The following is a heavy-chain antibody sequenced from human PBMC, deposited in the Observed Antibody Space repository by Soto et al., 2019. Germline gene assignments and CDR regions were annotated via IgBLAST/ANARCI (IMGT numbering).Heavy chain of an antibody. CDR2: IIPFFGPA. V-gene: IGHV1-69*05. D-gene: IGHD1-1*01. Sequence: ASVKVSCKASGGTFSTYAISWVRQAPGQGLEWMAGIIPFFGPANYAQKFQGWVTMTRDTSISTAYMELSRLRSDDTAVYYCARGDGGYNWNDWRTEYYFDYWGQGTLVTVSS. CDR3: ARGDGGYNWNDWRTEYYFDY. CDR1: GGTFSTYA. J-gene: IGHJ4*02.